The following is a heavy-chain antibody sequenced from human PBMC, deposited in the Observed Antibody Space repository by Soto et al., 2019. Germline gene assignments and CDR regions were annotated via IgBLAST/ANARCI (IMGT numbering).Heavy chain of an antibody. CDR1: GFTFSSYE. D-gene: IGHD5-12*01. V-gene: IGHV3-48*03. CDR3: ARESMVATSIDY. Sequence: VGSLRLSCAASGFTFSSYEMNWVRQAPGKGLEWVSYISSSGSTIYYADSVKGRFTISRDNAKNSLYLQMNSLRAEDTAVYYCARESMVATSIDYWGQGTLVTVSS. J-gene: IGHJ4*02. CDR2: ISSSGSTI.